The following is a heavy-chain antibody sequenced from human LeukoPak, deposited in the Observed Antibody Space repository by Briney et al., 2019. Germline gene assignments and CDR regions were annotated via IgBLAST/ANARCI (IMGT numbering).Heavy chain of an antibody. J-gene: IGHJ4*02. CDR3: ARDRDNARCPHDY. CDR2: IKQDGSQK. Sequence: GGSLRLSCAASGFTFSNYWMSWVRQAPGKGLEWVANIKQDGSQKYHVASVKGRFTISRDNAKKSLYLQMNSLRAEDTAVYYCARDRDNARCPHDYWGQGTLVSVST. CDR1: GFTFSNYW. V-gene: IGHV3-7*05. D-gene: IGHD2-15*01.